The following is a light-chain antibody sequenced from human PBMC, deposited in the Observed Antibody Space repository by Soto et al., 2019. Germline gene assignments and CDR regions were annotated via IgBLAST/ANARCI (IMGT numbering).Light chain of an antibody. CDR2: KAS. CDR1: QSISSW. Sequence: DSQMTQSPSTLSASVGDRVTITCRASQSISSWLAWYQQKPGKAPKLLIYKASSLESGVPSRFSGSGSGTKFTLTISSLQPDDFATYYCQQYNSMGTFGQGTKVDIK. V-gene: IGKV1-5*03. J-gene: IGKJ1*01. CDR3: QQYNSMGT.